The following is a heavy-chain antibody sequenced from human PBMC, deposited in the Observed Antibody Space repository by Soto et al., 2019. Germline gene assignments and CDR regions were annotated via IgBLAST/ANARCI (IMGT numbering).Heavy chain of an antibody. CDR3: ARGGRYSSSSDRTD. CDR1: GYTFTNYG. Sequence: QVQLVQSGPEVKKPGASVKVSCTPSGYTFTNYGVNWVRQAPGQGLEWMGWISADSGDTKDAQKFQGRVAMTTDTSTRTAYMELRSLGFDASAAYYCARGGRYSSSSDRTDRGQGTLVTVSS. D-gene: IGHD6-6*01. CDR2: ISADSGDT. J-gene: IGHJ4*02. V-gene: IGHV1-18*04.